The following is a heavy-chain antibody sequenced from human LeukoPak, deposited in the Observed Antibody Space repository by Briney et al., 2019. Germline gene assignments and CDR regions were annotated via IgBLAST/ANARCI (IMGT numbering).Heavy chain of an antibody. Sequence: PGGSLRLSCAASGFIFSSSAMSWVRQAPGKGLEWISGISGGRGSTYYADSVKGRFTISRDNSKNTLYLQMNSLRAEDTAVYYCATVRQATSTDTMAGWFYPWGQGTLVTVSS. CDR1: GFIFSSSA. D-gene: IGHD5-24*01. V-gene: IGHV3-23*01. CDR3: ATVRQATSTDTMAGWFYP. J-gene: IGHJ5*02. CDR2: ISGGRGST.